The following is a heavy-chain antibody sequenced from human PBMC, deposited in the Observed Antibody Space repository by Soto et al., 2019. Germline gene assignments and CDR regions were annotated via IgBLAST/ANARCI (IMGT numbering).Heavy chain of an antibody. V-gene: IGHV5-51*01. Sequence: ESLKISCKASGYNFLTYCVAWVRQVPGKGLEWVGNIYPGDSDTRYSPSFQGHVTISADKSITTAYLQWNSLEASDAGMYFCARPIEGSFGMDVWGRGTTVTVSS. CDR2: IYPGDSDT. CDR1: GYNFLTYC. D-gene: IGHD3-16*02. J-gene: IGHJ6*02. CDR3: ARPIEGSFGMDV.